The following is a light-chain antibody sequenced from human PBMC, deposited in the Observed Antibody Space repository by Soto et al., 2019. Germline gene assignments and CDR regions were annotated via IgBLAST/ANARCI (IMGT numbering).Light chain of an antibody. Sequence: EIVLTQSPGTLSLSPGERATLSCRASQSVSSSYLAWYQQKPGQAPRLLIYGASSRATGIPDRFSGSGSGTDFTLTISRLEPEDFAVYYYQQYGSSPTYTFGQGTKVEIK. J-gene: IGKJ2*01. CDR1: QSVSSSY. CDR2: GAS. V-gene: IGKV3-20*01. CDR3: QQYGSSPTYT.